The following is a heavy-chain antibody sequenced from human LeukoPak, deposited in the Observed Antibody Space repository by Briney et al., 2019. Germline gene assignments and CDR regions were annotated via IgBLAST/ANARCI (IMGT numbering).Heavy chain of an antibody. D-gene: IGHD2-2*01. Sequence: SVKVSCKASGGTFSSYAISWVRQAPGQGLEWMGGIIPIFGTANYAQKFQGRVTITADESTSTAYMELSSLRSEDTAVYYCARRLGSTSPHCFDPWGQGTLVTVSS. V-gene: IGHV1-69*13. CDR2: IIPIFGTA. J-gene: IGHJ5*02. CDR3: ARRLGSTSPHCFDP. CDR1: GGTFSSYA.